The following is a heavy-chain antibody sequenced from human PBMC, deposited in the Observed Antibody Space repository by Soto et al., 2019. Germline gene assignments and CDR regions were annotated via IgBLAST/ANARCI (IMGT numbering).Heavy chain of an antibody. CDR1: GFTVSSSY. CDR2: IYTIGST. D-gene: IGHD3-3*02. Sequence: PGGSLRLSCAASGFTVSSSYMRWVRQAPGKGLEWVSVIYTIGSTYYADSVEGRVTISRDISKNTIYLQMNSLRAEDTAVYYCVGTEDAATIREYWGQGTRVTVSS. CDR3: VGTEDAATIREY. J-gene: IGHJ4*02. V-gene: IGHV3-53*01.